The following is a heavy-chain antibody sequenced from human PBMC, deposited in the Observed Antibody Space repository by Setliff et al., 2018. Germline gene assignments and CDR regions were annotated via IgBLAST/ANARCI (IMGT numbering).Heavy chain of an antibody. J-gene: IGHJ6*03. D-gene: IGHD3-3*01. CDR3: ARVTGFSYMDV. Sequence: SETLSLTCTVSGDSISSRTYYWSWIRQPAGKGLEWIGHIYTSWSTIYNPSLKSRLTISLDTSKNQFSLKLNSVTGADTAVYYCARVTGFSYMDVWGKGTTVTVSS. CDR1: GDSISSRTYY. CDR2: IYTSWST. V-gene: IGHV4-61*09.